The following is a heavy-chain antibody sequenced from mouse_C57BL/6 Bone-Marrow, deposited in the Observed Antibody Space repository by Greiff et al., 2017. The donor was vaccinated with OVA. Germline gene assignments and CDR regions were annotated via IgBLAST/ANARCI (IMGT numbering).Heavy chain of an antibody. Sequence: EVMLVESGGGLVQPGESLKLSCESHEYEFPSHDMSWVRKTPEKRLELVAAINSDGGSTYYPDTMERRFIISRDNTKKTLYLQMSSLRSEDTALYYCAPRVFTTVVAPSAMDYWGQGTSVTVSS. CDR2: INSDGGST. J-gene: IGHJ4*01. CDR1: EYEFPSHD. V-gene: IGHV5-2*01. D-gene: IGHD1-1*01. CDR3: APRVFTTVVAPSAMDY.